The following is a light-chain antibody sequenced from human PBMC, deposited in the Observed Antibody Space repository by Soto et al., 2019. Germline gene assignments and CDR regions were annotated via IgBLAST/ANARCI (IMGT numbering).Light chain of an antibody. Sequence: EIVMTQSPATLSVSPWERATLSCRASQSVSRNLAWYQQKPCQAPGLLIYAASTRATGITARFSGRGSGTEFTHTISSLLSEDFAVYYCQQYNNWPPLTFCGGTKVEIK. CDR3: QQYNNWPPLT. CDR1: QSVSRN. V-gene: IGKV3-15*01. CDR2: AAS. J-gene: IGKJ4*01.